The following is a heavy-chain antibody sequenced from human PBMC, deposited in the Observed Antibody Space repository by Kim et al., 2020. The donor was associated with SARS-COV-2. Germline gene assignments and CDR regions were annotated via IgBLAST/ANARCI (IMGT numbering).Heavy chain of an antibody. CDR1: GGSFSGYY. CDR3: ASSRPINSGYAVRMLSYY. D-gene: IGHD5-12*01. Sequence: SETLSLTCAVYGGSFSGYYWSWIRQPPGKGLEWIGEINHSGSTNYNPSLKSRVTISVDTSKNQFSLKLSSVTAADTAVYYCASSRPINSGYAVRMLSYYWGQGTLVTVSS. J-gene: IGHJ4*02. V-gene: IGHV4-34*01. CDR2: INHSGST.